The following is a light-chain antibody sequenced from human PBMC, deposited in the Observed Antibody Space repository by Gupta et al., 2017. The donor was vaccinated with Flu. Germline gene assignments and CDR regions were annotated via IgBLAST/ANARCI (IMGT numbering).Light chain of an antibody. J-gene: IGLJ3*02. CDR3: QTYDIDSRV. V-gene: IGLV6-57*02. CDR2: EDI. Sequence: TISGTSGGGGIASNYVHWYQQRPGSAPSLLIFEDIRRHSGVPGRFSASVETSSNTASPTISEMKTGDEDFYDCQTYDIDSRVFGGGTKLTV. CDR1: GGGIASNY.